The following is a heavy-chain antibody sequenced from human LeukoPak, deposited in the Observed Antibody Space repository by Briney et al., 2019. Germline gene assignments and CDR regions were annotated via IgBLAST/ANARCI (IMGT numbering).Heavy chain of an antibody. V-gene: IGHV4-39*01. CDR2: FLFSGST. CDR3: ARHEGSASCYYY. Sequence: PSETLSLTCTVSGGSVSSSSHYWGWIRQPPGKGLEWIGSFLFSGSTYYNPSLKSRVTISVETSKNQFSLQLNSVSAADTAVYYCARHEGSASCYYYWGRGTLVTVSS. J-gene: IGHJ4*02. CDR1: GGSVSSSSHY. D-gene: IGHD2-2*01.